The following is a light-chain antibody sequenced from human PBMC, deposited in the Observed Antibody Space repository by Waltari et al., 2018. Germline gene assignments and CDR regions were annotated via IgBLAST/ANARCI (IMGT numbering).Light chain of an antibody. CDR3: QQCYLTPYT. J-gene: IGKJ2*01. V-gene: IGKV4-1*01. Sequence: DIVMTQSPDSLAVSLGQRATINCNSRQSVLYSSNNKNYLAWYQQKPGQPPKLLIYWASTRESGVPDRFSGSGSGTDFTLTISSLQAEDVAVYYCQQCYLTPYTFGQGTNLEIK. CDR1: QSVLYSSNNKNY. CDR2: WAS.